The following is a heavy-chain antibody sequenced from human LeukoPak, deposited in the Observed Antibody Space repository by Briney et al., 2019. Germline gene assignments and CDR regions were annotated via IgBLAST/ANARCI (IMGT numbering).Heavy chain of an antibody. Sequence: ASVKVSCKASGYTFTSYGISWVRQAPGQGLEWMGWISAYNGNTNYAQKLQGRVTMTTDTSTSTAYMELRSLRSDDTAVYYCASTRSLAVTAPDDYWGQGTRVTVSS. J-gene: IGHJ4*02. V-gene: IGHV1-18*01. CDR1: GYTFTSYG. CDR3: ASTRSLAVTAPDDY. CDR2: ISAYNGNT. D-gene: IGHD2-21*02.